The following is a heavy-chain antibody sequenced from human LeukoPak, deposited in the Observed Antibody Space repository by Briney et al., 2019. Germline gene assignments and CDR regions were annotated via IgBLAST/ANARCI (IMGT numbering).Heavy chain of an antibody. D-gene: IGHD1-26*01. CDR1: GVTLSSYA. Sequence: GGSLRLSCAAWGVTLSSYAMRGVRQAPGEGLEGGAAISGRGGSTYYADSVKGRFTISRDNAKNTLDVQINSRRGEDTAVYYCAKALQWELLPDAFDIWGQGTMVTVSS. J-gene: IGHJ3*02. CDR3: AKALQWELLPDAFDI. V-gene: IGHV3-23*01. CDR2: ISGRGGST.